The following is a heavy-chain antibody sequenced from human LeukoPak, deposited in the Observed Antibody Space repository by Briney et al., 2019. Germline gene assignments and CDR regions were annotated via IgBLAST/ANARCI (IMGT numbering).Heavy chain of an antibody. V-gene: IGHV1-18*01. CDR2: ISAYNGNT. CDR1: GYTLTSYV. CDR3: ARGSIAVATAHFDY. Sequence: ASVKVSCKASGYTLTSYVISWVRQAPGQGLEWMGWISAYNGNTNYAQKLQGRVTMTTDTSTSTAYMELRSLRSDDTAVYYCARGSIAVATAHFDYWGQGTLVTVSS. D-gene: IGHD6-19*01. J-gene: IGHJ4*02.